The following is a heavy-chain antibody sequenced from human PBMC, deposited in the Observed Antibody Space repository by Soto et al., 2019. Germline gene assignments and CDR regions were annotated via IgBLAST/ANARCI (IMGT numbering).Heavy chain of an antibody. J-gene: IGHJ3*02. D-gene: IGHD3-10*01. CDR2: IYYSWST. Sequence: QVQLQESGPGLVKPSQTLSLTCTVSGGSISSGGYYWSWIRQHPGKGLEWIGYIYYSWSTYYNPSLKSRVTISVDTSKNQFSLKLSSVTAADTAVYYCARAPMVRGVMGAFDIWGQGTMVTVSS. CDR3: ARAPMVRGVMGAFDI. V-gene: IGHV4-31*03. CDR1: GGSISSGGYY.